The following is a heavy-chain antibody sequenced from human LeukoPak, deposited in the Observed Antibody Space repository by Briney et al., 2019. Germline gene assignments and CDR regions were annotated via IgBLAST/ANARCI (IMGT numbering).Heavy chain of an antibody. V-gene: IGHV3-23*01. Sequence: GGSLRLSCAASGFTFSGFAMSWVRQAPGKGLEWVSTISNSGGSTYYADSVKGRFTISRDNSKNTLYLQMNSLRAEDTAVYYCARAPSDSRGYYYYGMDVWGQGTTVTVSS. CDR3: ARAPSDSRGYYYYGMDV. CDR1: GFTFSGFA. CDR2: ISNSGGST. J-gene: IGHJ6*02. D-gene: IGHD6-13*01.